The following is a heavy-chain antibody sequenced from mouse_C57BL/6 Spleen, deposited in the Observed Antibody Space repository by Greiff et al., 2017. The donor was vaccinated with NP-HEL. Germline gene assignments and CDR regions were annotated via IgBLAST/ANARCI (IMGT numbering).Heavy chain of an antibody. V-gene: IGHV5-6*01. Sequence: EVNVVESGGDLVKPGGSLKLSCAASGFTFSSYGMSWVRQTPDKRLEWVATISSGGSYTYYPDSVKGRFTISRDNAKNTLYLQMSSLKSEDTAMYYCAPSMVTTGAMDYWGQGTSVTVSS. J-gene: IGHJ4*01. CDR1: GFTFSSYG. CDR3: APSMVTTGAMDY. D-gene: IGHD2-2*01. CDR2: ISSGGSYT.